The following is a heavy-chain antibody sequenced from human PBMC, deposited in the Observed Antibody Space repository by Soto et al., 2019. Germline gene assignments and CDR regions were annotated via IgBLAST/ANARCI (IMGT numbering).Heavy chain of an antibody. J-gene: IGHJ5*02. CDR2: IYHSGST. D-gene: IGHD2-21*01. Sequence: QVQLQESGPGLVKPSQTLSLTCTVSGDSISRGGYYWNWIRHHPRKGLEWIGYIYHSGSTNYNPSLKGRVTISVDTSKNPLSLELSSVTAADPAVYYCAGSRAGAYGLGAFDPWGQGILVTVSS. CDR3: AGSRAGAYGLGAFDP. CDR1: GDSISRGGYY. V-gene: IGHV4-31*03.